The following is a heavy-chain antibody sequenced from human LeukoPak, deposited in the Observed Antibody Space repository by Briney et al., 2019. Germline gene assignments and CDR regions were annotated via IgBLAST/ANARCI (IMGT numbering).Heavy chain of an antibody. J-gene: IGHJ4*02. Sequence: PGGSLRLSCAASGFTFSSYWMSWVRQAPGKGLEWVANIKQDGSEKYYVDSVKGRFTISRDNAKNSLYLQMNSLRAEDTAVYYCAATATDYYDSSGSPDYWGQGTLVTVSS. CDR2: IKQDGSEK. CDR1: GFTFSSYW. D-gene: IGHD3-22*01. V-gene: IGHV3-7*01. CDR3: AATATDYYDSSGSPDY.